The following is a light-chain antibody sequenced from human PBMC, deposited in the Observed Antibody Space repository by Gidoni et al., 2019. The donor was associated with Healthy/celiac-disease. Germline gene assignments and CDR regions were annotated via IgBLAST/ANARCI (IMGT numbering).Light chain of an antibody. V-gene: IGLV1-51*01. CDR2: DNN. Sequence: QSVWTQPPSVSAAPGQKVTISCSGSSSNIGNNYVSWYQQLPGTAPKLLIYDNNKRPSGIPDRFSGSKSGTSATLGITGLQTGDEADYYCGTWDSSLSVPVFGGGTKLTVL. CDR3: GTWDSSLSVPV. J-gene: IGLJ2*01. CDR1: SSNIGNNY.